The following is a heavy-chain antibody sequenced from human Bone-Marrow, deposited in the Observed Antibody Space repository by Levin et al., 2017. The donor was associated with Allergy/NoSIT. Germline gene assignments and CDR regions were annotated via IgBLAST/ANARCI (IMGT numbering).Heavy chain of an antibody. D-gene: IGHD5-24*01. V-gene: IGHV3-30*03. Sequence: GESLKISCAASGFIFTSYGFHWVRQAPGKGLEWVAIISYDGTEKYYADFVKGRSTISRDKSKNTVYSQISSLRPEDTAVYYCARVRGGNYHYYYGMDVWGQGTTVIVSS. CDR1: GFIFTSYG. CDR3: ARVRGGNYHYYYGMDV. CDR2: ISYDGTEK. J-gene: IGHJ6*02.